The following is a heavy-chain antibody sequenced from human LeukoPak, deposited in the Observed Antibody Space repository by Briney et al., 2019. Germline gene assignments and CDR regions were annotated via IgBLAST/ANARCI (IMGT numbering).Heavy chain of an antibody. CDR3: ARAGYSYGTAYYFDY. D-gene: IGHD5-18*01. J-gene: IGHJ4*02. CDR1: GGSISSYY. Sequence: SETLSLTCTVSGGSISSYYWSWVRLPPGKGREGRGDIYYTGATYYNPSLKSRGTISLETSKNQFSLTLRSVPAADAAVYYCARAGYSYGTAYYFDYWGQGALVTVSS. CDR2: IYYTGAT. V-gene: IGHV4-59*01.